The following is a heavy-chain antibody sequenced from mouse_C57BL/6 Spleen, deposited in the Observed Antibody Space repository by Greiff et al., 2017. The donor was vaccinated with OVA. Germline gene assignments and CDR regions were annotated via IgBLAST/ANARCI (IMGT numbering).Heavy chain of an antibody. V-gene: IGHV1-82*01. J-gene: IGHJ4*01. CDR3: ARPDSSGYAMDY. D-gene: IGHD3-2*02. CDR1: GYAFSSSW. Sequence: VQVVESGPELVKPGASVKISCKASGYAFSSSWMNWVKQRPGKGLEWIGRIYPGDGDTNYNGKFKGKATLTADKSSSTAYMQLSSLTSEDSAVYFCARPDSSGYAMDYWGQGTSVTVSS. CDR2: IYPGDGDT.